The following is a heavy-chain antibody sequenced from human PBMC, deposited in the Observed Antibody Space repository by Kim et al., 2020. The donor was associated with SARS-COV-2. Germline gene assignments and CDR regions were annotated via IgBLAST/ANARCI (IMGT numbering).Heavy chain of an antibody. CDR3: AKRYSSSWYLSEF. CDR2: ISAGGAT. J-gene: IGHJ4*02. CDR1: GFTFSTYG. V-gene: IGHV3-23*01. Sequence: GGSLRLSCAASGFTFSTYGMSWVRQAPGKGLEWVSVISAGGATNYADSVKGRFTISRDNSKDTLYLQMNSLRAEDTAVYYCAKRYSSSWYLSEFWGQGTLVAVSS. D-gene: IGHD6-13*01.